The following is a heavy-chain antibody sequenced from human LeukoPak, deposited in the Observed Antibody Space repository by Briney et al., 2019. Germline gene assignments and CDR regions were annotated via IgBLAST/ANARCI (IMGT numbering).Heavy chain of an antibody. CDR3: ARGLGSGSAYAMDV. D-gene: IGHD3-10*01. J-gene: IGHJ6*02. V-gene: IGHV4-34*01. CDR1: GGSFSGYH. CDR2: ISHSGST. Sequence: TETLSLTCGVYGGSFSGYHWSWIRQPPGKGLEWIGEISHSGSTSYNPSLQSRVTLSEDTSKNQFSLKMSSVTAADTAVYYCARGLGSGSAYAMDVWGQGTTVTVSS.